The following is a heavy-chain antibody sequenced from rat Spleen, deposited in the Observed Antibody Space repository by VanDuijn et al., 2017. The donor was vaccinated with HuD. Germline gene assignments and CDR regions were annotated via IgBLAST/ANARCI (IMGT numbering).Heavy chain of an antibody. D-gene: IGHD4-3*01. V-gene: IGHV2-72*01. Sequence: QVQLKESGPGLVQPSQTLSLTCTVSGFSLTSYHVSWVRQSPGKSLVWMGTIWAGGGRNYNSAVQSRLSISRDTSKSQVFLKMNSLQPEDTGTYYCARHLREASGVMDVWGQGASVTVSS. J-gene: IGHJ4*01. CDR2: IWAGGGR. CDR3: ARHLREASGVMDV. CDR1: GFSLTSYH.